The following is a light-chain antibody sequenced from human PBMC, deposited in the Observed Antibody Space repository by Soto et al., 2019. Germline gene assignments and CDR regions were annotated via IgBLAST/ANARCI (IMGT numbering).Light chain of an antibody. V-gene: IGKV3-11*01. Sequence: EIVLTQSPAILSLSPGERATLSCRASQSVSSYLAWYQHKPGQAPRLLIYDASNRAPGIPARFRGSGSGTDCTLTIISLEPEDFAFYYCQQRSNWLTFGGGTKVEIK. CDR3: QQRSNWLT. CDR1: QSVSSY. CDR2: DAS. J-gene: IGKJ4*01.